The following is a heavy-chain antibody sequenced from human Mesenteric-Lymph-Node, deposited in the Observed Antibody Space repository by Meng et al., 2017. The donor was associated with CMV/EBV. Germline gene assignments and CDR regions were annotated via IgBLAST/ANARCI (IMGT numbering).Heavy chain of an antibody. V-gene: IGHV3-48*03. D-gene: IGHD6-13*01. CDR3: ARDLLAAAGTRRYYFDY. J-gene: IGHJ4*02. CDR1: GFIFSSSE. Sequence: GESLKISCATSGFIFSSSEMNWVRQAPGKGLEWVAYISSSGTTIYYADSVKGRFTISRDNAKNSLYLQMNSLRAEDTAVYYCARDLLAAAGTRRYYFDYWGQGTLVTVSS. CDR2: ISSSGTTI.